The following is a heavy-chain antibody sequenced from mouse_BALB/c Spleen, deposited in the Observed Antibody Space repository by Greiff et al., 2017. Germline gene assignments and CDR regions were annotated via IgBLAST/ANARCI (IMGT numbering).Heavy chain of an antibody. CDR2: INPSTGYT. CDR1: GYTFTSYW. J-gene: IGHJ1*01. D-gene: IGHD1-1*01. CDR3: AYYYGSSSYWYFDV. Sequence: QVQLQQSGAELAKPGASVKMSCKASGYTFTSYWMHWVKQRPGQGLEWIGYINPSTGYTEYNQKFKDKATLTADKSSSTAYMQLSSLTSEDSAVYYCAYYYGSSSYWYFDVWGEGTTVTVSS. V-gene: IGHV1-7*01.